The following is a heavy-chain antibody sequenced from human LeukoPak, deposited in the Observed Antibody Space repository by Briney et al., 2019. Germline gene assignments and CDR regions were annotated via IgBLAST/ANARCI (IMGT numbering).Heavy chain of an antibody. V-gene: IGHV4-59*01. CDR2: VSYSGTT. CDR3: ARSGYSYDSAVYWNFDL. CDR1: DGSITNYD. J-gene: IGHJ2*01. Sequence: SETLSLTCTVSDGSITNYDWSWVRQPPGKGLEWIGYVSYSGTTKYNPSLKSRVTMSVDMSKNRLSLRLTSVTAADTAVYYCARSGYSYDSAVYWNFDLWGRGTLVTVSS. D-gene: IGHD5-18*01.